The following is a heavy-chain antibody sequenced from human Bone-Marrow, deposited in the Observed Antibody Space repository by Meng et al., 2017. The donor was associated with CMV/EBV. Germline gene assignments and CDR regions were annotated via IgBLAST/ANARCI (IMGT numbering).Heavy chain of an antibody. CDR1: FRGKS. V-gene: IGHV3-21*01. J-gene: IGHJ4*02. Sequence: FRGKSSNWGRQAPGKGLEWVSSISSSSSYIYYADSVKGRFTISRDNAKNSLYLQMNSLRAEDTAVYYCARGYCSSTSCYRPPYYFDYWGQGTLVTVSS. D-gene: IGHD2-2*02. CDR2: ISSSSSYI. CDR3: ARGYCSSTSCYRPPYYFDY.